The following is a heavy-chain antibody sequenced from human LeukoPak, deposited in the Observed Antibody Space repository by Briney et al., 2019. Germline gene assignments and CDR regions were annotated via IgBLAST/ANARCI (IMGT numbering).Heavy chain of an antibody. V-gene: IGHV4-34*01. Sequence: SETLSLTCAVYGGSFSGYYWSWIRQPPGKGLEWIGEINHSGSTNYNPSLKSRVTISVDTSKNQFSLKLSSVTAADTAVYYCARVLVTMIVVVTRDAFDIWGQGTMVTVSS. CDR2: INHSGST. CDR1: GGSFSGYY. CDR3: ARVLVTMIVVVTRDAFDI. J-gene: IGHJ3*02. D-gene: IGHD3-22*01.